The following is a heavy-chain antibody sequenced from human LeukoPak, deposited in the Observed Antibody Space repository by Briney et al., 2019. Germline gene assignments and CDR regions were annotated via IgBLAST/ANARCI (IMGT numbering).Heavy chain of an antibody. D-gene: IGHD1-7*01. V-gene: IGHV4-59*01. J-gene: IGHJ4*02. CDR2: IYYSGST. CDR3: ARGRWEPRYNWNYYFDY. CDR1: GVSISSYY. Sequence: KSSETLSLTCTVSGVSISSYYWSWIRQPPGKGLEWIGYIYYSGSTNYNPSLKSRVTISLDTSKNQFSLKLSSVTAADTAVYYCARGRWEPRYNWNYYFDYWGQGTLVTVSS.